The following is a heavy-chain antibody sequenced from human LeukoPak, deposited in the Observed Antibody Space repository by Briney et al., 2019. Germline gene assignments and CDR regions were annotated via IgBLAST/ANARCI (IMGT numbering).Heavy chain of an antibody. CDR3: AKEGRSLQTY. V-gene: IGHV3-74*01. D-gene: IGHD5-24*01. J-gene: IGHJ4*02. CDR2: ITNDGSST. Sequence: GGSLRLSCAASGLTFSSHWMHWVRQAPGKGLVWVSRITNDGSSTTYADSVKGRFTISRDNAKNSLYLQMNSLRVEDTAVYYCAKEGRSLQTYWGQGTLVTVSS. CDR1: GLTFSSHW.